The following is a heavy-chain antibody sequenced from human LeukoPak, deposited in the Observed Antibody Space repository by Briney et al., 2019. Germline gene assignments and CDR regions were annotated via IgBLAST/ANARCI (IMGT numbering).Heavy chain of an antibody. CDR3: ATSWGPDTSAFRWGRDGMDV. D-gene: IGHD3-16*01. CDR1: GFTFNNYA. J-gene: IGHJ6*02. Sequence: GGSLRLSCAVSGFTFNNYAMSWVRQAPGKGLEWVSAISKSGDHTYYAASAKGRFTIYRDNSKNTQYLQMNSLRAEDTAVYYCATSWGPDTSAFRWGRDGMDVWGQGTAVIVS. V-gene: IGHV3-23*01. CDR2: ISKSGDHT.